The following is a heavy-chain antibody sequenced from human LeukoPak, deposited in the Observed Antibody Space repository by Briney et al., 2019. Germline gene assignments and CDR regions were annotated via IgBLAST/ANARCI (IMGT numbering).Heavy chain of an antibody. CDR1: GFTFRSYA. V-gene: IGHV3-23*01. Sequence: GGSLRLSCAASGFTFRSYAMSWVRQAPGKGLEWVSAISGSGGSTYYADSVKGRFTISRDNSKNTLYLQMNSLRAEDTAVYYCAKQGSWYGGYFDLWGRGTLVTVSS. CDR2: ISGSGGST. D-gene: IGHD6-13*01. CDR3: AKQGSWYGGYFDL. J-gene: IGHJ2*01.